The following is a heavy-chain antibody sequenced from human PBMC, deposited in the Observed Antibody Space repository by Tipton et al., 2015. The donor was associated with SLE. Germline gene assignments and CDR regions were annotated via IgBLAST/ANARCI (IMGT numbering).Heavy chain of an antibody. Sequence: TLSLTCTVSGGSISSHYWSWIRQPPGKGLEWIGYIYYSGSTNYNPSLKSRVTISVDTSKNQFSLKLSSVTAADTAGYYCVRDDGAGPYYYGMDVWGQGTTVTVSS. V-gene: IGHV4-59*11. CDR1: GGSISSHY. D-gene: IGHD1-26*01. CDR2: IYYSGST. CDR3: VRDDGAGPYYYGMDV. J-gene: IGHJ6*02.